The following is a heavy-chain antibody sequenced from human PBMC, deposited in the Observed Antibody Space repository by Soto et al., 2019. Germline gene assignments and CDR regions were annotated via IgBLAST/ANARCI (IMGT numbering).Heavy chain of an antibody. D-gene: IGHD3-9*01. V-gene: IGHV4-59*01. CDR3: ARTILYYDILTGRGTLVGDYGMDV. CDR2: IYYSGST. J-gene: IGHJ6*02. CDR1: GGSISSYY. Sequence: SETLSLTCTVSGGSISSYYWSWIRQPPGKGLEWIGYIYYSGSTNYNPSLKSRVTISVDTSKNQFSLKLSSVTAADTAVYYCARTILYYDILTGRGTLVGDYGMDVWGPGTTDTVS.